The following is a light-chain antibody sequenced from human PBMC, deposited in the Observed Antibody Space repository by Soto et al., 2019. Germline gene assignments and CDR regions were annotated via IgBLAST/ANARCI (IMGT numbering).Light chain of an antibody. CDR2: DAS. Sequence: IVLTQSPATLSVSPGDRATLFCRASQSVSSNLAWYQQTPGQAPRLLIYDASTRATGIPARFSGSGSGIEFTLTISSLRSEDFAVYYCQQYNNWPIFTFGPGNKVDIK. CDR3: QQYNNWPIFT. J-gene: IGKJ3*01. V-gene: IGKV3-15*01. CDR1: QSVSSN.